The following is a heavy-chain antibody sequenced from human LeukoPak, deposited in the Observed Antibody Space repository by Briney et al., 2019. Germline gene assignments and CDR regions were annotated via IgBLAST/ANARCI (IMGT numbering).Heavy chain of an antibody. Sequence: SETQSLPCAVCGVFINISNSRGWVRQPPGRGLEWIGEIYHSGSTNYNPSLKSRVTFSVDKSKNQFSLKLSSMTAAVTAVYYCAMVNGGMDYWGQGTLVSVSS. V-gene: IGHV4-4*02. CDR1: GVFINISNS. J-gene: IGHJ4*02. CDR3: AMVNGGMDY. CDR2: IYHSGST. D-gene: IGHD2-15*01.